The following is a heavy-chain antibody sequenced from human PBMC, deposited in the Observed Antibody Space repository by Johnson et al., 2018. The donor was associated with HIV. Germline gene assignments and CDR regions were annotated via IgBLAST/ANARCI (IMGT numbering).Heavy chain of an antibody. J-gene: IGHJ3*02. V-gene: IGHV3-30*04. CDR1: GFTFSSYA. Sequence: QMQLVESGGGVVQPGRSLRLSCAASGFTFSSYAMHWVRQAPGKGLEWVAVIRYDGSNKYYADSVKGRFTISRDNSKNTLYLQMNSLRAEDTAVYYCARERRPWGPDAFDIWGQGTMVTVAS. D-gene: IGHD3-16*01. CDR3: ARERRPWGPDAFDI. CDR2: IRYDGSNK.